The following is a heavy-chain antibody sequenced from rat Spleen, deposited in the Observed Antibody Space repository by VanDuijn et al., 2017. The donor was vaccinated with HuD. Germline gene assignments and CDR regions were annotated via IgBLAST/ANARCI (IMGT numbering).Heavy chain of an antibody. D-gene: IGHD1-1*01. CDR1: GYSITSNF. CDR3: AREGSYYYSGDPDWLAY. CDR2: ISYSGST. V-gene: IGHV3-1*01. J-gene: IGHJ3*01. Sequence: EVQLQESGPGLVKPSQSLSLTCSVTGYSITSNFWGWIRKFPGNKMEWMGYISYSGSTSYNPSLKSRISLTRDTSKNQFFLQVNSVTTEDTATYYCAREGSYYYSGDPDWLAYWGQGTLVTVSS.